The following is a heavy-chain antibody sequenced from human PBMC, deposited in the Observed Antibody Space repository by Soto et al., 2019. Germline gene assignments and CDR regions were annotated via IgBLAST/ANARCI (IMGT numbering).Heavy chain of an antibody. CDR1: GFSLSTSGMC. J-gene: IGHJ6*03. V-gene: IGHV2-70*11. Sequence: VSGPTLVNPTQTLTLTCTFSGFSLSTSGMCVSWIRKPPGKALEWLARIDWDDDKYYSTSLKTRLTISKDTSKNQVVLTMTNMDPVDTATYYCARILTGYPYYYYMDVWGKGTTVTVSS. CDR3: ARILTGYPYYYYMDV. D-gene: IGHD3-9*01. CDR2: IDWDDDK.